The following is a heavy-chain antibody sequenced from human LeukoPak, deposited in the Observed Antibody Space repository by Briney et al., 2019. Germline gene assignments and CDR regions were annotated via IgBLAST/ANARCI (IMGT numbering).Heavy chain of an antibody. CDR2: IYSGGST. V-gene: IGHV3-66*01. CDR3: AREHSRENWFDP. D-gene: IGHD6-13*01. Sequence: PGGSLRLSCAASGFTVSSNYMSWVRQAPGKGLEWVSVIYSGGSTYYADSVKGRFTISRDNSKNTLYLQMSSLRAEDTAVYYCAREHSRENWFDPWGQGTLVIVSS. J-gene: IGHJ5*02. CDR1: GFTVSSNY.